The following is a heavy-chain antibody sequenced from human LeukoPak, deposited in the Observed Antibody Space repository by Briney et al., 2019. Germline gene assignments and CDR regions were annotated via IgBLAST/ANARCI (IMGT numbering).Heavy chain of an antibody. V-gene: IGHV1-2*02. CDR3: ARGDSSSYLYYYYYYMDV. CDR2: INPNSGGT. J-gene: IGHJ6*03. D-gene: IGHD6-6*01. CDR1: GYSFTGHF. Sequence: ASVKVSCKSSGYSFTGHFVHWVRQAPGQGLEWMGWINPNSGGTNYAQKFQGRVTMTRDTSISTAYMELSRLRSDDTAVYYCARGDSSSYLYYYYYYMDVWGKGTTVTVSS.